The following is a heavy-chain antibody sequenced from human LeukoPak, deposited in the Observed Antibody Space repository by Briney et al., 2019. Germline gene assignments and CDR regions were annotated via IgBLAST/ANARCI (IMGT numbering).Heavy chain of an antibody. CDR2: ISWNSGSI. D-gene: IGHD3-22*01. Sequence: GRSLRLSCAASGFIFDDYAMHWVRQAPGKGLEWVSGISWNSGSIGYADSVKGRFTISRDNAKNSLYLQMNSLRAEDTALYYCAKARTYYYDSSGYYGIGYYYYGMDVWGQGTTVTVSS. CDR3: AKARTYYYDSSGYYGIGYYYYGMDV. J-gene: IGHJ6*02. CDR1: GFIFDDYA. V-gene: IGHV3-9*01.